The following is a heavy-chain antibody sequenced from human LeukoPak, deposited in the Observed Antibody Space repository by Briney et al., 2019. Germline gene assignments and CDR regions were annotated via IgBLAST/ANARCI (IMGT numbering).Heavy chain of an antibody. D-gene: IGHD6-13*01. V-gene: IGHV4-39*07. J-gene: IGHJ5*02. Sequence: SETLSLTCTVSGGSISSSSYYWGWIRQPPGKGLEWIGSIYYSGSTYYNPSLKSRVTISVDTSENQFSLKLSSVTAADTAVYYCARGRSVPYSSSWYWFDPWGQGTLVTVSS. CDR2: IYYSGST. CDR1: GGSISSSSYY. CDR3: ARGRSVPYSSSWYWFDP.